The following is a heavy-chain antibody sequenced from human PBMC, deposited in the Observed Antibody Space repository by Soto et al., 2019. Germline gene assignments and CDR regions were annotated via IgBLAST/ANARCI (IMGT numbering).Heavy chain of an antibody. D-gene: IGHD6-13*01. J-gene: IGHJ5*02. CDR1: GGSISSSSYY. CDR3: ARREQQLVFLGWFDP. V-gene: IGHV4-39*01. Sequence: SETLSLTCTVSGGSISSSSYYWGWIRQPPGKGLEWIGSIYYSGSTYYNPSLKSRVTISVDTSKNQFSLKLSSVTAADTAVYYCARREQQLVFLGWFDPWGQGTLVTVSS. CDR2: IYYSGST.